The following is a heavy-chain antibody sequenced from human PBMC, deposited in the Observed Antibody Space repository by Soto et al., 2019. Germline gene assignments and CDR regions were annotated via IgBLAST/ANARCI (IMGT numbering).Heavy chain of an antibody. CDR1: GGSISSGGYY. CDR2: IYYSGST. J-gene: IGHJ5*02. D-gene: IGHD5-12*01. Sequence: SETLSLTCTVSGGSISSGGYYWNWIRQHPGKGLEWIGYIYYSGSTYYNPSLKSRVTISIDTSKNQFSLKLSSVTVADTAVYYCASEKSDSGYDNYLHPSGPGTLPTVSA. CDR3: ASEKSDSGYDNYLHP. V-gene: IGHV4-31*03.